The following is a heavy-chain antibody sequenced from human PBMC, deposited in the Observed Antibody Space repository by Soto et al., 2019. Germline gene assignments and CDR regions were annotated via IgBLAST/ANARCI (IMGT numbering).Heavy chain of an antibody. CDR3: ARASSGYHH. CDR2: IFHSGST. D-gene: IGHD3-22*01. V-gene: IGHV4-4*02. Sequence: SETLSLTCAVSGGSVSSADWWSWERPPPGKGLEWIGEIFHSGSTNYTPSLKSRLTILVDKSKNPFSLILNSVTAADTDVYYWARASSGYHHWGQGTLVTVSS. CDR1: GGSVSSADW. J-gene: IGHJ5*02.